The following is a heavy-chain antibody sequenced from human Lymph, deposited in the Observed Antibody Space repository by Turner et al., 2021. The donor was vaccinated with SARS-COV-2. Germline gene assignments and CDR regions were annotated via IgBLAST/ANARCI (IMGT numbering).Heavy chain of an antibody. J-gene: IGHJ4*02. CDR1: GYTFTSYY. V-gene: IGHV1-46*01. Sequence: QVQLVQSGAEVKKPGASVKVSCKASGYTFTSYYMHWVRQAPGQGLEWMGIIYPSGDSTSYAQKFQGRVTMTRDTSTSTVYMELSSLRSEDTAVYYCARVGPGGFDYWGQGTPVTVSS. CDR2: IYPSGDST. CDR3: ARVGPGGFDY. D-gene: IGHD2-15*01.